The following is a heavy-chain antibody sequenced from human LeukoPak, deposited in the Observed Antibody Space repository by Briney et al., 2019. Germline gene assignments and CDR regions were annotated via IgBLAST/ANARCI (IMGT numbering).Heavy chain of an antibody. CDR1: GGSISSSSDY. Sequence: PSETLSLTCTVSGGSISSSSDYWGWIRQPPGKGLEWIGSIFYSGSTFYNPSLKSRVTISVDTSKNQFSLKLSSVTAADTAVFYCARQGSYSYGSGTYYNGHFDYWAQGILVTVSS. D-gene: IGHD3-10*01. J-gene: IGHJ4*02. V-gene: IGHV4-39*01. CDR2: IFYSGST. CDR3: ARQGSYSYGSGTYYNGHFDY.